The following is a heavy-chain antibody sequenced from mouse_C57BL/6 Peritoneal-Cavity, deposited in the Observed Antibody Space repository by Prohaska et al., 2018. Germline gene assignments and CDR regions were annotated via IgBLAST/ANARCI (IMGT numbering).Heavy chain of an antibody. CDR1: GFTLSGFW. J-gene: IGHJ1*03. CDR2: INSDGSAI. Sequence: GGGLVQLGASRGLSCDGTGFTLSGFWMSWVRQTPGKTLEWIGDINSDGSAINYAPSIKDRFTIFRDNDKSTMYLQMSNVQSADTATYCSMRYGIYLHFDVSGKGVMFTVSS. D-gene: IGHD1-1*01. CDR3: MRYGIYLHFDV. V-gene: IGHV11-2*01.